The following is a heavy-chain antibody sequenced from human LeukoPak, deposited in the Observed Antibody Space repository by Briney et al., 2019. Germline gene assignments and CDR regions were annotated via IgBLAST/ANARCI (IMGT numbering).Heavy chain of an antibody. V-gene: IGHV4-59*01. CDR2: IYYSGST. J-gene: IGHJ4*02. D-gene: IGHD3-22*01. CDR3: ARDSRSSGSIDY. CDR1: GGSISSYY. Sequence: SETLSLTCTVSGGSISSYYWSWLRQPPGKGLEWIGYIYYSGSTNYNPSLKSRVTISVDTSKNQFSLKLSSVTAADTAVYYCARDSRSSGSIDYWGQGTLVTVSS.